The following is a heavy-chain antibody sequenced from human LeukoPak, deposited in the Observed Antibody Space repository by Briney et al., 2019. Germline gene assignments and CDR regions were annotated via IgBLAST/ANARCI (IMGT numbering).Heavy chain of an antibody. D-gene: IGHD6-13*01. CDR3: ARGPLGAAAGPNWFDP. CDR2: ISAYNGNT. Sequence: GESLKVSCKASGYTFTSYGISWVRQAPGQGLEWMGWISAYNGNTNYAQKLQGRVTMTTDTSTSTAYMELRSLRSDDTAVYYCARGPLGAAAGPNWFDPWGQGTLVTVSS. V-gene: IGHV1-18*01. J-gene: IGHJ5*02. CDR1: GYTFTSYG.